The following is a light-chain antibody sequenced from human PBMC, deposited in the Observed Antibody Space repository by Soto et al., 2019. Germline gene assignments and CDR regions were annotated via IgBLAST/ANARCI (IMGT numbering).Light chain of an antibody. Sequence: DIHMTQSPSSLSASVGDRVTITCRASQSISSYLNWYQQKPGKVLKLLIEDASSLQSGVPSRFSVCGSGTDFSLTISSLQFEDFATYYCQQSFMFGQGTKVEIK. J-gene: IGKJ1*01. CDR1: QSISSY. V-gene: IGKV1-39*01. CDR2: DAS. CDR3: QQSFM.